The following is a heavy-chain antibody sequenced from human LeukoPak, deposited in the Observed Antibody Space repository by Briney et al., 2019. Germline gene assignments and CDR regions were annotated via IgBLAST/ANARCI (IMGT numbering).Heavy chain of an antibody. CDR1: GFTFSSYA. J-gene: IGHJ4*02. CDR2: ISGSGGNT. CDR3: ARADSSGYYSSPDY. V-gene: IGHV3-23*01. Sequence: GGSLRLSCAASGFTFSSYAMSWVRQAPGKGLEWVSAISGSGGNTYYADSVKGRFTISRDNSKNTLYLQMNSLRAEDTAVYYCARADSSGYYSSPDYWGQGTLVTVSS. D-gene: IGHD3-22*01.